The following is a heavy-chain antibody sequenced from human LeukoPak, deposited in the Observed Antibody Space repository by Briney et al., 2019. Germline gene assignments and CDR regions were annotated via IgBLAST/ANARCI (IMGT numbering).Heavy chain of an antibody. CDR3: ARDPGSSVGIVVVQHATDAFDI. CDR1: GYTFTSYY. Sequence: ASVKVSCKASGYTFTSYYLHWVRQAPGQGLEWMGVITASGGGTTYAQKFQGRVTITADESTSTVYMELTSLTSEDTAIYYCARDPGSSVGIVVVQHATDAFDIWGQGTMVTVSS. V-gene: IGHV1-46*01. D-gene: IGHD2-15*01. J-gene: IGHJ3*02. CDR2: ITASGGGT.